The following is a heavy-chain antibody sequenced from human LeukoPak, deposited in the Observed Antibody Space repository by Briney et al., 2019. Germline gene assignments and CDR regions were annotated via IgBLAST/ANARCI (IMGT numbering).Heavy chain of an antibody. V-gene: IGHV1-46*01. J-gene: IGHJ5*02. CDR1: GYTFTSYY. D-gene: IGHD2-21*02. Sequence: ASVKVSCKASGYTFTSYYMHWVRQAPGQGLEWMGIINPSGGSTSYAQKFKPRVTMTSYPSTSTDNMDLSSLRYDDSAVYYSARGPASIVVVTASAGGEFDPWGQGTLVTVSS. CDR2: INPSGGST. CDR3: ARGPASIVVVTASAGGEFDP.